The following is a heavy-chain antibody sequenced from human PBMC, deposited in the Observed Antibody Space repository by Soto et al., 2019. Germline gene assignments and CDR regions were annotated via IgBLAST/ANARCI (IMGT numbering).Heavy chain of an antibody. CDR3: ARESQSSGWSWFDY. CDR2: INPSGGST. V-gene: IGHV1-46*01. D-gene: IGHD6-19*01. CDR1: GYTFTNYY. J-gene: IGHJ4*02. Sequence: QVQLVQSGAEVKKPGASVKVSCKASGYTFTNYYIHWVRQAPGQGLEWMGMINPSGGSTSYTRRYQGRVTLTRDTSTRTVHMELRSLRSEDTAVYYCARESQSSGWSWFDYWGQGTLVTVSS.